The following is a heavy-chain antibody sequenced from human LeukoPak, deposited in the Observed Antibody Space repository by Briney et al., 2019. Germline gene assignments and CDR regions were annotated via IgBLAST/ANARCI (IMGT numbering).Heavy chain of an antibody. J-gene: IGHJ3*02. V-gene: IGHV3-9*03. CDR2: ISWNSGSI. CDR3: AKADGYGYHDAFDI. CDR1: GFTFDDYA. D-gene: IGHD5-18*01. Sequence: PGRSLRLSCAASGFTFDDYAMHWVRQAPGKGLEWVSGISWNSGSIGYADSVKGRFTISRDNAKNSLYLQMNSLRAEDMALYYCAKADGYGYHDAFDIWGQGTMVTVSS.